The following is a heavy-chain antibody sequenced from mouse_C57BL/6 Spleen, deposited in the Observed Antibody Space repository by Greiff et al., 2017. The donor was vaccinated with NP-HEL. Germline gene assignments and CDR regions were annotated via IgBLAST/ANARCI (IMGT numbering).Heavy chain of an antibody. V-gene: IGHV1-69*01. D-gene: IGHD2-4*01. J-gene: IGHJ3*01. CDR2: IDPSDSYT. CDR1: GYTFTSYW. CDR3: ARGKDYGFAY. Sequence: QVQLQQPGAELVMPGASVKLSCKASGYTFTSYWMHWVKQRPGQGLEWIGEIDPSDSYTNYNQKFKGKSTLTVDKSSSTAYMQLSSLTSEDSAVYYCARGKDYGFAYWGQGTLVTVSA.